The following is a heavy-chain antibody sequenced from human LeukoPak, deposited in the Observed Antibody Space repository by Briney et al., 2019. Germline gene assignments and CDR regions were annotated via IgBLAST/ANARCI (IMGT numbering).Heavy chain of an antibody. CDR2: ISGNGGAT. V-gene: IGHV3-23*01. J-gene: IGHJ4*02. Sequence: GGSLRLSCAASGFTFSNYGMAWVRQAPGRGLQWVSSISGNGGATFYADSVRGRFTVSRDNSKSTLFLQMNSLRVEDAAVYYCGKIGDDIGVDYWGQGALVTVSS. CDR3: GKIGDDIGVDY. D-gene: IGHD2-15*01. CDR1: GFTFSNYG.